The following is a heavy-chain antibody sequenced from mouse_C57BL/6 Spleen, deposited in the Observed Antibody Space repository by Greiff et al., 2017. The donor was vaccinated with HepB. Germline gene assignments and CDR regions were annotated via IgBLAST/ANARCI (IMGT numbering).Heavy chain of an antibody. CDR1: GYTFTDYY. J-gene: IGHJ2*01. V-gene: IGHV1-19*01. CDR2: INPYNGGT. D-gene: IGHD1-1*01. Sequence: EVQLQQSGPVLVKPGASVKMSCKASGYTFTDYYMNWVKQSHGKSLEWIGVINPYNGGTSYNQKFKGKGTLTVDKSSSTAYMEVHRLTSEDSAVYYCAKDRSSYFKGYWGQGTTLTVSS. CDR3: AKDRSSYFKGY.